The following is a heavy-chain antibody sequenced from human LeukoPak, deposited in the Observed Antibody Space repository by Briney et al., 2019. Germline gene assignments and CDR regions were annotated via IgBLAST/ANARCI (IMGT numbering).Heavy chain of an antibody. J-gene: IGHJ6*02. CDR1: GFTFSSYS. Sequence: GGSLRLSCAASGFTFSSYSMNWVRQAPGKGLEWVSSISSSSSYIYYADSVKGRFTISRDNAKNSLYLQMNSLRAEDTAVYYCARDGLDDSSGYYYDYYYGMDVWGQGTMVTVSS. CDR3: ARDGLDDSSGYYYDYYYGMDV. CDR2: ISSSSSYI. V-gene: IGHV3-21*01. D-gene: IGHD3-22*01.